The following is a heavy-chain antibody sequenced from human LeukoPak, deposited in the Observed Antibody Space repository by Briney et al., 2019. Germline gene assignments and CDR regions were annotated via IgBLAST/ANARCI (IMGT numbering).Heavy chain of an antibody. D-gene: IGHD1-26*01. CDR2: IKQDGSEQ. Sequence: PGGSLRLSCAASGFTFSSYSMNWVRQAPGKGLEWVANIKQDGSEQHYVDSVKARFTISRDNAKNSLYLQMNSLRAEDTAVYYCAKTLVGANVFDIWGQGTMVTVSS. V-gene: IGHV3-7*01. CDR3: AKTLVGANVFDI. CDR1: GFTFSSYS. J-gene: IGHJ3*02.